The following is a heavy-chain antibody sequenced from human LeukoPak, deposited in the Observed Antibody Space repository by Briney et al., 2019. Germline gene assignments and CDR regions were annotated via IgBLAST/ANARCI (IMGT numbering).Heavy chain of an antibody. J-gene: IGHJ4*02. Sequence: GGSLRLSCAASGFTFDDYAMHWVRQAPGKGLEWVSGISWNSGSIGYADSVKGRFTISRDNAKNSLYLQMNSLRAEDTALYYCAKAVTGTGHFDYWGQGTLVTVSS. CDR2: ISWNSGSI. D-gene: IGHD1-7*01. CDR1: GFTFDDYA. CDR3: AKAVTGTGHFDY. V-gene: IGHV3-9*01.